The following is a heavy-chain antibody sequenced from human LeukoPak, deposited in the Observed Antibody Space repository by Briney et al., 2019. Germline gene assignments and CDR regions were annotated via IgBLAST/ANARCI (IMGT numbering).Heavy chain of an antibody. J-gene: IGHJ4*02. Sequence: ASVKVSCKASGYTFTSYYMHWVRQAPGQGLEWMGIINPSGGSTSYAQKFQGRVTMTRDTSTSTVYMELSSLRSEDTAVYYCARNCGGDCPDPRIFDYWGQGTLVTVSS. CDR3: ARNCGGDCPDPRIFDY. CDR2: INPSGGST. D-gene: IGHD2-21*02. V-gene: IGHV1-46*01. CDR1: GYTFTSYY.